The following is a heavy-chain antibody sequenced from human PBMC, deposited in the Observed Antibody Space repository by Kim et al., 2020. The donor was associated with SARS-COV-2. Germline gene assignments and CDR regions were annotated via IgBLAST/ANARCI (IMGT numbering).Heavy chain of an antibody. Sequence: SETLSLTCTVSGGSISSYYWSWIRQPPGKGLEWIGYIYYSGSTNYNPSLKSRVTISVDTSKNQFSLKLSSVTAADTAVYYCARGRGYCSSTSCFLFDYWG. D-gene: IGHD2-2*01. J-gene: IGHJ4*01. V-gene: IGHV4-59*13. CDR3: ARGRGYCSSTSCFLFDY. CDR2: IYYSGST. CDR1: GGSISSYY.